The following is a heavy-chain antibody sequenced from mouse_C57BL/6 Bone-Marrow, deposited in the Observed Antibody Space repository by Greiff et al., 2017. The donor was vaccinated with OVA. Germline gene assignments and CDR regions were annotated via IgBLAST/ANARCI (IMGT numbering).Heavy chain of an antibody. CDR2: IDPETGGT. Sequence: QVQLQQSGAELVRPGASVTLSCKASGYTFTDYEMHWVKQTPVHGLEWIGAIDPETGGTAYNQKFKGKAILTADKSSSTAYMELRSLTSEASAVYYSADSRPPYAMDYRGEEASDTVSS. D-gene: IGHD3-3*01. CDR3: ADSRPPYAMDY. V-gene: IGHV1-15*01. CDR1: GYTFTDYE. J-gene: IGHJ4*01.